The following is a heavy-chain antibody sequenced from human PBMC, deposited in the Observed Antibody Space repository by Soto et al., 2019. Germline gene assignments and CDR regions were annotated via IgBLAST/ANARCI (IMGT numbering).Heavy chain of an antibody. V-gene: IGHV1-18*01. J-gene: IGHJ3*02. D-gene: IGHD3-16*02. CDR1: GYTFTSYG. Sequence: ASVKVSCKASGYTFTSYGISWVRQAPGQGLEWMGWISAYNGNTNYAQKLQGRVTRTTDTSTSKAYMEPRSLRSDDTAVYYCARDGYDYVWGSYRPHDDAFDIWGQGTMVTVSS. CDR2: ISAYNGNT. CDR3: ARDGYDYVWGSYRPHDDAFDI.